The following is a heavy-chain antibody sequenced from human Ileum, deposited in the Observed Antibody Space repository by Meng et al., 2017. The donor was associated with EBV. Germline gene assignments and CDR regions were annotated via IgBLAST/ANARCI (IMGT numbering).Heavy chain of an antibody. J-gene: IGHJ5*02. CDR1: GGSISRGGNY. CDR3: ARRGGYDILTPVGWFDP. D-gene: IGHD3-9*01. V-gene: IGHV4-30-4*01. Sequence: QVPLLGAGPGLVRPSETLSLTCAVSGGSISRGGNYWSWIRQPPGKGLEWIGYKYHSGSTYYNPSLKSRVTMSVDTSRNQFSLKLSSVTAADTAVYYCARRGGYDILTPVGWFDPWGQGTLVTVSS. CDR2: KYHSGST.